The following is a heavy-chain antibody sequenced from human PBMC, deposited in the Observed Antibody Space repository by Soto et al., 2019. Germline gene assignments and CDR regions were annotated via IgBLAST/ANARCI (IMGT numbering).Heavy chain of an antibody. Sequence: SVKVSCKASGGTFSSYAISWVRQAPGQGLEWMGGIIPIFGTANYAQKFQGRVTMTRDTSTSTVYMELSSLRSEDTAVYYCARDWRYDSSGYYFDYWGQGTLVTVSS. CDR3: ARDWRYDSSGYYFDY. D-gene: IGHD3-22*01. J-gene: IGHJ4*02. CDR2: IIPIFGTA. V-gene: IGHV1-69*05. CDR1: GGTFSSYA.